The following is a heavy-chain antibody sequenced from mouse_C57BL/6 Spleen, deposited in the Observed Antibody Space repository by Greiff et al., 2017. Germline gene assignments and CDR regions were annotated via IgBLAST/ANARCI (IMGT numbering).Heavy chain of an antibody. CDR3: ARLPRYCGSSYGYAMDY. CDR1: GFTFSDYG. V-gene: IGHV5-15*01. Sequence: EVKLVESGGGLVQPGGSLKLSCAASGFTFSDYGMAWVRQAPRKGPEWVAFISNLAYSIYYADTVTGRFTISRENAKNTLYLEMSSLRSEATAMYYCARLPRYCGSSYGYAMDYWGQGTSVTVSS. J-gene: IGHJ4*01. CDR2: ISNLAYSI. D-gene: IGHD1-1*01.